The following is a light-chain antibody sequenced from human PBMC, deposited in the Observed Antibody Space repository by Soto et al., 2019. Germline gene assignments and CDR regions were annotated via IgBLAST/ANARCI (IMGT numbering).Light chain of an antibody. CDR3: CSDAGSSTYV. CDR1: NSDVGSYNF. V-gene: IGLV2-23*02. CDR2: EVS. J-gene: IGLJ1*01. Sequence: SVLKQPASVSGSPGQSSTISCTRTNSDVGSYNFVSWYQQHPGKAPKVMIFEVSKRPSGVSDRFSGSKSGNTASLTISGLQAEDEADYYCCSDAGSSTYVFGTGTKVTVL.